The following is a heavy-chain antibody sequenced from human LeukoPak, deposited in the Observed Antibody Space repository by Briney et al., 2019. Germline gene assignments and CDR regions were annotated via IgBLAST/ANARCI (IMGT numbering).Heavy chain of an antibody. V-gene: IGHV5-51*01. CDR1: GYSFTSYW. CDR3: ARASYYYGSGSYYNFDY. D-gene: IGHD3-10*01. Sequence: GESLKISCKGFGYSFTSYWIGWVRQMPGKGLEWMGIIYPGDSDTRYSPSFQGQVTISADKSISTAYLQWSSLKASDTAMYYCARASYYYGSGSYYNFDYWGQGTLVTVSS. CDR2: IYPGDSDT. J-gene: IGHJ4*02.